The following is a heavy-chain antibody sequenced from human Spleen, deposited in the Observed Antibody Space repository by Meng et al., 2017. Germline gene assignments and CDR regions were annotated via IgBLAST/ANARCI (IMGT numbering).Heavy chain of an antibody. D-gene: IGHD4-17*01. CDR3: TTLYGDSIS. CDR2: IYHSERT. V-gene: IGHV4-4*03. CDR1: GGSISNDQW. Sequence: QEQPQEPVPRLVKPPRTLSLTCDVSGGSISNDQWWSWVRQRPGKGLEWIGEIYHSERTNYNPSVKSRVTMSVDKSQNQFTLKLSSVAAADTAVYYCTTLYGDSISWGQGTLVTVSS. J-gene: IGHJ4*02.